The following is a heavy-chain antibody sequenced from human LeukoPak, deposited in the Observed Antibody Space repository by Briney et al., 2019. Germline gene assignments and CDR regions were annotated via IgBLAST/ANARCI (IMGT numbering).Heavy chain of an antibody. Sequence: PGGSLRLSCAASGFTFSSYAMSGVRQAPGKVLEWVSAIIGSGGSTYYADSVQGRFTISSDNSKNTLYLQMNSLRAEDTAVYYCAKDKEEESSSSRAFDYWGQGTLVTVSS. D-gene: IGHD6-6*01. CDR1: GFTFSSYA. V-gene: IGHV3-23*01. CDR2: IIGSGGST. CDR3: AKDKEEESSSSRAFDY. J-gene: IGHJ4*02.